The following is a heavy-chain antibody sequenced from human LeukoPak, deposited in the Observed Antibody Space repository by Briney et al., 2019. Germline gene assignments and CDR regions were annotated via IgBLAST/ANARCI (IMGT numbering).Heavy chain of an antibody. CDR2: IVVGSGNT. Sequence: SVKVSCKASGFTFTSSAMQWVRQARGQRLEWIGWIVVGSGNTNYAQKFQERVTITRVMSTSTAYMELSSLRSEDTAVYYCAAGSRYYYGSGSYSTFDPWGQGTLVTVSS. J-gene: IGHJ5*02. CDR1: GFTFTSSA. V-gene: IGHV1-58*02. D-gene: IGHD3-10*01. CDR3: AAGSRYYYGSGSYSTFDP.